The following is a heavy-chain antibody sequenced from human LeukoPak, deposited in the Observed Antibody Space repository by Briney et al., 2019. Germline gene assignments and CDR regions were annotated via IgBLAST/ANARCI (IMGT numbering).Heavy chain of an antibody. J-gene: IGHJ6*02. Sequence: GGSLRLSCAASGFTFSSYAMHWVRQAPGKGLERVAVISYDGSNKYYADSVKGRFTISRDNSKNTLYLQMNSLRAEDTAVYYCARGGPTGYYGDDYGMDVWGQGTTVTVSS. CDR3: ARGGPTGYYGDDYGMDV. D-gene: IGHD3-9*01. CDR1: GFTFSSYA. CDR2: ISYDGSNK. V-gene: IGHV3-30*04.